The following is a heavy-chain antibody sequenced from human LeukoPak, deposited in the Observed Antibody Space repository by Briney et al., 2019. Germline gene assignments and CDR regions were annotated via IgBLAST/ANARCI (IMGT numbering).Heavy chain of an antibody. Sequence: SVKVSCKASGGTFSSYAISWVRQAPGQGLEWMGRIIPILGIANYAQKFQGRVTITADKSTSTAYMELSSLRSEDTAVYYCARDGFTYYYDSSGYYLDYWGQGTLVTVSP. CDR3: ARDGFTYYYDSSGYYLDY. V-gene: IGHV1-69*04. CDR2: IIPILGIA. J-gene: IGHJ4*02. CDR1: GGTFSSYA. D-gene: IGHD3-22*01.